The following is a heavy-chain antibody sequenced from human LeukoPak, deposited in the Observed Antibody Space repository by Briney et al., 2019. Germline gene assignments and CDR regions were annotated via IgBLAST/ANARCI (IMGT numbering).Heavy chain of an antibody. CDR2: IYYSGST. CDR3: ARSPGYGSGSYYMSRRDAFDI. V-gene: IGHV4-59*01. Sequence: KPSETLSLTCTVSGGSINSYYWSWIRQPPGKGLEWIGYIYYSGSTNYNPSLKSRVTISVDTSKNQFSLKLSSVPAADTAVYYCARSPGYGSGSYYMSRRDAFDIWGQGTMVTVSS. D-gene: IGHD3-10*01. CDR1: GGSINSYY. J-gene: IGHJ3*02.